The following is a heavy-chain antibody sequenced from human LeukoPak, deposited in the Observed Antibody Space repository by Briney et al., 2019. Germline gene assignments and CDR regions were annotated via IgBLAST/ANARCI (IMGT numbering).Heavy chain of an antibody. Sequence: SETLSLTCAVYGGSFSGYYWSWIRQPPGKGLEWIGEINHSGSTNYNPSLKSRVTISVDTSKNQFSLKLSSVTAADTAVYYCATFMVRGVIGMYWGQGTLVTVSS. CDR2: INHSGST. CDR3: ATFMVRGVIGMY. CDR1: GGSFSGYY. J-gene: IGHJ4*02. D-gene: IGHD3-10*01. V-gene: IGHV4-34*01.